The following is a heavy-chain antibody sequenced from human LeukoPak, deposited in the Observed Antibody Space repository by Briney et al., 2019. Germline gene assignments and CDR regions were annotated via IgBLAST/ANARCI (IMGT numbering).Heavy chain of an antibody. CDR3: ARIPTDSNYGFDY. Sequence: SETLSLTCTVSGGSISSSSYFWGWIRQPPGKGLEWIGTIYYSGSTYYNPSLKSRVTISVDTSKSHFSLKLSSVTAADTAMYYCARIPTDSNYGFDYWGQGTLVTVSS. CDR2: IYYSGST. D-gene: IGHD4-11*01. J-gene: IGHJ4*02. CDR1: GGSISSSSYF. V-gene: IGHV4-39*02.